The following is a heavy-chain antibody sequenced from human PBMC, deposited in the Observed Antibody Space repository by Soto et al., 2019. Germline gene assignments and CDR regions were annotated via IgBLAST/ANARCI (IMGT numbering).Heavy chain of an antibody. D-gene: IGHD3-16*01. CDR1: GGTFSSYA. J-gene: IGHJ6*02. V-gene: IGHV1-69*12. Sequence: QVQLVQSGAAVKKPGSSVKVSCKASGGTFSSYAISWVRQAPGQGLEWMGGIIPIFGTADYAQKFQGRVTITADDFTSTAYRELSSLRSEDTAVYYCARHLGGNHYSYGMDVWGQGTTVTVSS. CDR3: ARHLGGNHYSYGMDV. CDR2: IIPIFGTA.